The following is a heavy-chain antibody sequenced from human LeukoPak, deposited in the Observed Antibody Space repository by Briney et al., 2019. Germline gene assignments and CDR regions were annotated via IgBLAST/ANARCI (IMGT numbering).Heavy chain of an antibody. CDR2: IHYSGST. J-gene: IGHJ4*02. CDR1: GGSISSYY. D-gene: IGHD6-13*01. V-gene: IGHV4-59*01. CDR3: ARQVYSSSWSYYFEY. Sequence: SETLSLTCAVSGGSISSYYWSWIRQPPGRGLEWIGSIHYSGSTSYNSSLKSRVTMSIDTSKNQFSLKLSSVTPADTAVYYCARQVYSSSWSYYFEYWGQGILVTVSS.